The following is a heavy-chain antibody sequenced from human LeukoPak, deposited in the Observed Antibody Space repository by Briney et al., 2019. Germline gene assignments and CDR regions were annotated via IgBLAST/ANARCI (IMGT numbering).Heavy chain of an antibody. CDR2: IYPGDSDA. J-gene: IGHJ3*02. D-gene: IGHD3-10*01. CDR3: ARRGWGFGEPKRDHDTFDI. Sequence: GESLKISCMASGYSFTIYWIAWVRQMPGQGLEWMAIIYPGDSDARYSPSFQGQVTISVDKSISTTYLRWSRLKASDTAMYYCARRGWGFGEPKRDHDTFDIWGQGTMVTVSS. CDR1: GYSFTIYW. V-gene: IGHV5-51*01.